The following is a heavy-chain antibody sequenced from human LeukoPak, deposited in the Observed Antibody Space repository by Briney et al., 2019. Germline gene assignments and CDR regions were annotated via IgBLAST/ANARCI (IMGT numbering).Heavy chain of an antibody. CDR3: AREANYHGSGSYFEGTFDY. CDR1: GVSITTYY. V-gene: IGHV4-59*13. D-gene: IGHD3-10*01. CDR2: IYHSGST. J-gene: IGHJ4*02. Sequence: SGTLSLTCTVSGVSITTYYWSWIRQPPGKGLEWIGYIYHSGSTNYNPSLKSRVTISVDTSKNEFSLKLTSVTAADTAVYYCAREANYHGSGSYFEGTFDYWGQGSLVTVSS.